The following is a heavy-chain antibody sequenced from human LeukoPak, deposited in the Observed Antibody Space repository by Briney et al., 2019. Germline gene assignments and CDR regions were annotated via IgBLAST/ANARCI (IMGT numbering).Heavy chain of an antibody. CDR1: GYTFTGYY. J-gene: IGHJ4*02. CDR3: AXXXXXXXXXXVVIRLGN. D-gene: IGHD3-3*01. V-gene: IGHV1-2*02. Sequence: ASVKVSCKASGYTFTGYYMHWVRQAPGQGLEWMGWINPNSGGTNYAQKFQGRVTMTRDTSISTAYMELSRLRSDDTAVYYCAXXXXXXXXXXVVIRLGNWGQGTLVTVSS. CDR2: INPNSGGT.